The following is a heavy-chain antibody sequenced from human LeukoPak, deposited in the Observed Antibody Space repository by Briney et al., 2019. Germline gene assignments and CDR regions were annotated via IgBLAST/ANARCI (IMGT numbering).Heavy chain of an antibody. V-gene: IGHV3-21*01. CDR3: AREADSSRYYSFDY. CDR1: GFTFSTYS. D-gene: IGHD3-22*01. J-gene: IGHJ4*02. CDR2: ITISSSYI. Sequence: PGGSLRLSCAASGFTFSTYSMNWVRQAPGKGLEWVSSITISSSYIDYADSVKGRFTISRDNAKNSLYLQMNSLRAEDTAVYYCAREADSSRYYSFDYWGQGTLVTVSS.